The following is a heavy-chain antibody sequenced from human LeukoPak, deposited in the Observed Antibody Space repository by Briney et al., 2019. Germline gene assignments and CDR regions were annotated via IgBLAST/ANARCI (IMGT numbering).Heavy chain of an antibody. J-gene: IGHJ4*02. CDR1: GFTFDNYA. V-gene: IGHV3-23*01. CDR3: ARLPTFYYDSSGYHYDY. CDR2: TAGSGISK. Sequence: GGSLRLSCVASGFTFDNYAMSWVRQAPGRGLEWASSTAGSGISKDYADSVKGRFTISKDKSKNTLYLQMDNLRAEDTGVYFCARLPTFYYDSSGYHYDYWGQGTLVTVSS. D-gene: IGHD3-22*01.